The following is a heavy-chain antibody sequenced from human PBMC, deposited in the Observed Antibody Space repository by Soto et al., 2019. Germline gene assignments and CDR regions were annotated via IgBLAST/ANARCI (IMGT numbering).Heavy chain of an antibody. CDR1: GFIFSDNW. V-gene: IGHV3-7*03. CDR3: ARDDGYKSIDF. D-gene: IGHD5-18*01. J-gene: IGHJ4*02. Sequence: GGSLRLSCATSGFIFSDNWVSWLRQAPGKGLEWVAHISQDGSQTLYVDSVKGRFTISRDNAESSLFLQMNSLRADDTAVYYCARDDGYKSIDFWGQGTLVTVSS. CDR2: ISQDGSQT.